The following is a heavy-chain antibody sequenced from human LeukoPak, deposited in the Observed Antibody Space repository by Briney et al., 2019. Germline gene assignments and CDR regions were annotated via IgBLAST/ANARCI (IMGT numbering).Heavy chain of an antibody. D-gene: IGHD5-18*01. CDR2: IYTSGST. CDR3: ASLSVDTAMVPKAYYYMDV. CDR1: GGSISSYY. J-gene: IGHJ6*03. V-gene: IGHV4-4*09. Sequence: PSETLSLTCTVSGGSISSYYWSWIRQPPGKGLEGIGYIYTSGSTNYNPSLKSRVTISVDTSKNQFSRKLSSVTAADTAVYYCASLSVDTAMVPKAYYYMDVWGKGTTVTVSS.